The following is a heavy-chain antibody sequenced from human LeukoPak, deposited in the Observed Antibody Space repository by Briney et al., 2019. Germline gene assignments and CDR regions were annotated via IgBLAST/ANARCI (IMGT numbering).Heavy chain of an antibody. V-gene: IGHV3-66*01. CDR2: IYSGGST. CDR3: ARVRWGEPFDY. CDR1: GFTVSSNY. D-gene: IGHD3-16*01. Sequence: PGGSLRLSCAASGFTVSSNYMSWVRQGPGKGLEWVSTIYSGGSTYYADSVRGRFTISRDNSENTLYLQMNSLRAEDTAVYYCARVRWGEPFDYWGQGTLVTVSS. J-gene: IGHJ4*02.